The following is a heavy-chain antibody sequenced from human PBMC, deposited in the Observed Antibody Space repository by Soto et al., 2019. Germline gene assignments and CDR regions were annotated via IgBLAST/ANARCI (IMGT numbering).Heavy chain of an antibody. D-gene: IGHD6-13*01. CDR3: ARCSGWYGQCYFDC. CDR1: GFLVSSLY. Sequence: DVQLVETGGGLIQPGGSLRLSCRVSGFLVSSLYMSCVPKAPGKGLEWVSVIYSDGRTYYADSVKGRFTISRDNSKNTLYLQMNSLSAEDTAVYYCARCSGWYGQCYFDCWGQGTLVTVSS. V-gene: IGHV3-53*02. CDR2: IYSDGRT. J-gene: IGHJ4*02.